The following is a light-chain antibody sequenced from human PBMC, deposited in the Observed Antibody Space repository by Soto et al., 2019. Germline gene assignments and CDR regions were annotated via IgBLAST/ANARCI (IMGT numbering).Light chain of an antibody. V-gene: IGLV2-23*02. Sequence: QSALTQPASVSGSPGQSITISCTGTSSDVGSYNLVSWYQQHPGKAPKLMIYEVSKRPSGVSNRFSGSKSGNTASLTISGLQAEDEADYYCCSYAGYSTLEVVGGGTKVTVL. J-gene: IGLJ2*01. CDR3: CSYAGYSTLEV. CDR2: EVS. CDR1: SSDVGSYNL.